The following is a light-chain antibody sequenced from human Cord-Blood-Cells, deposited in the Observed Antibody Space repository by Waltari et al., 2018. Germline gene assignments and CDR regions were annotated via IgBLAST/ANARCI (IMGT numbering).Light chain of an antibody. CDR3: QQYGSSPT. Sequence: EIVLTQSPGTMSLSPGERATLSCRASQSVSNSYLAWYQQKPGQAPRLLIYGASSKATDIPDRFSGSGSETDFTLTSSRLEPEDFAVYYCQQYGSSPTFGQGTNVEIK. CDR2: GAS. J-gene: IGKJ1*01. CDR1: QSVSNSY. V-gene: IGKV3-20*01.